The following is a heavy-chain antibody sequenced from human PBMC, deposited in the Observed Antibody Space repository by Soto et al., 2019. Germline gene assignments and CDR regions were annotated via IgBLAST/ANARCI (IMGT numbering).Heavy chain of an antibody. CDR3: ARRVRFAQYLSQILDP. J-gene: IGHJ5*02. CDR1: GYSFTSYW. D-gene: IGHD3-16*01. V-gene: IGHV5-51*01. Sequence: PGESLKISCKGSGYSFTSYWIGWVRQMPGKGLEWMGIIYPGDSDTRYSPSFQGQVTISADKSISTAYLQWSSLKASDTAMYYCARRVRFAQYLSQILDPRGQGTLVTLSS. CDR2: IYPGDSDT.